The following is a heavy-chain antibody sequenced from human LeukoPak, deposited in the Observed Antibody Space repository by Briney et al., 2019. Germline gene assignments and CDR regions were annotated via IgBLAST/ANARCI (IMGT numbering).Heavy chain of an antibody. J-gene: IGHJ4*02. D-gene: IGHD1-1*01. Sequence: GGSLRLSCAASGFTFSTYWMTWVRQAPGKGLECVANIKPDRSEKYYVDSVEGRFTISRDNAKNSLYLQMNSLRAEDTALYYCARGGTWDLDYWGQGTLVTVSS. CDR1: GFTFSTYW. CDR3: ARGGTWDLDY. CDR2: IKPDRSEK. V-gene: IGHV3-7*01.